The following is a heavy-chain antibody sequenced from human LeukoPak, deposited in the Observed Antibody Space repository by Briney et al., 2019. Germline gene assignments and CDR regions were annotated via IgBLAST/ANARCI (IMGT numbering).Heavy chain of an antibody. V-gene: IGHV3-33*01. Sequence: GGSLRLSCAASGFTFSSYGMNWVRQAPGKGLEWVAIIWHDGSNKYYADSVKGRFTISRDNSKNTLYLQMNSLRGEDTAVYYCARDGGWYFDFWGQGTLVTVSS. CDR3: ARDGGWYFDF. CDR2: IWHDGSNK. D-gene: IGHD6-19*01. J-gene: IGHJ4*02. CDR1: GFTFSSYG.